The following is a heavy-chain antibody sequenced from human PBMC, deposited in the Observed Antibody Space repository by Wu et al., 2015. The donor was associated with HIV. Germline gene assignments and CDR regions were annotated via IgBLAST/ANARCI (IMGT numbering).Heavy chain of an antibody. CDR2: ISHYNGNI. J-gene: IGHJ4*02. Sequence: QIQLVQSGAEVKKPGASVKVSCKASGYTFTTYGINWVRQAPGQGPEWMGWISHYNGNIKYSQKLQGRVSLTADPSTTTAYMELRSLRSDDTAVYFXARDLGDYYNSGLPDTTWGQGTLVTVSS. V-gene: IGHV1-18*01. D-gene: IGHD3-10*01. CDR1: GYTFTTYG. CDR3: ARDLGDYYNSGLPDTT.